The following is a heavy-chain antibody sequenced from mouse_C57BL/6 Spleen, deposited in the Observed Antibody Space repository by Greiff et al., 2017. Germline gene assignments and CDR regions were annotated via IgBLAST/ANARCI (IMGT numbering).Heavy chain of an antibody. CDR3: ARNLYYAMDY. CDR1: GFSLTSYG. J-gene: IGHJ4*01. Sequence: QVQLQQSGPGLVQPSQSLSITCTVSGFSLTSYGVHWVRQSPGKGLEWLGVIWSGGSTDYNAAFISRLSISKDNSKSQVFFKMNSLQADDTAKYYCARNLYYAMDYWGQGTSVTVSS. CDR2: IWSGGST. V-gene: IGHV2-2*01.